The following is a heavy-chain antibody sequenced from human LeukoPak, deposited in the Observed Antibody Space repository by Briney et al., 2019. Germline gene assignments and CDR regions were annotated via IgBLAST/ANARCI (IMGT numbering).Heavy chain of an antibody. D-gene: IGHD1-1*01. CDR2: IYSGGST. J-gene: IGHJ6*02. CDR3: ARDKTGQNYYYGMDV. Sequence: SGGSLRLSCAASGFTVSSNYMSWVRQAPGKGLEWVSVIYSGGSTYYADSVKGRFTISRDNSKNMLYLQMNSLRVEDTAVYFCARDKTGQNYYYGMDVWGQGTTVIVSS. V-gene: IGHV3-53*01. CDR1: GFTVSSNY.